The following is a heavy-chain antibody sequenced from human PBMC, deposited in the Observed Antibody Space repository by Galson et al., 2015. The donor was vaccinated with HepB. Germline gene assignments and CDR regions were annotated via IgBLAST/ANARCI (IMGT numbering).Heavy chain of an antibody. D-gene: IGHD6-19*01. CDR1: GFSFTSYW. J-gene: IGHJ4*02. CDR3: ARHGKYSSGWSSFDY. Sequence: AEVKKPGDSLKISCKGSGFSFTSYWIGWVRQMPGKGLEWMGIIYPDDSDTRYSPSFQGQVTISADKFISAAYLQWSSLKASDTAIYYCARHGKYSSGWSSFDYWGQGTLVTVSS. V-gene: IGHV5-51*01. CDR2: IYPDDSDT.